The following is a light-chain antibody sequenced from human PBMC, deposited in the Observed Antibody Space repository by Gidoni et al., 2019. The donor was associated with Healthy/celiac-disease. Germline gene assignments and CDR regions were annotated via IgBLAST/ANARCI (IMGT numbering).Light chain of an antibody. Sequence: EIVLTPSPGTLSLSPGERATLSCRASQSVSSSYLAWYQQKPGQAPRLLIYGASSRATGIPDRFSGSGSGTDFTLTISRLEPEDFAVYYCQQYGSSPFLTFGGGTKVEIK. V-gene: IGKV3-20*01. CDR1: QSVSSSY. J-gene: IGKJ4*01. CDR3: QQYGSSPFLT. CDR2: GAS.